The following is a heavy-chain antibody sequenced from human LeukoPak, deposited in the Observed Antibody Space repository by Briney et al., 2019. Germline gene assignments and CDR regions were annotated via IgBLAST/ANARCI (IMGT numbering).Heavy chain of an antibody. CDR1: GGSISSYY. CDR2: IYTSEKT. D-gene: IGHD6-6*01. CDR3: ARESSIAARPALDY. V-gene: IGHV4-4*07. Sequence: SETLSLTCTVSGGSISSYYWSWIRQPAGKGLEWIGRIYTSEKTNYNPSLKSRVTMSVDTSKNQFSLKVRSVTAADTAVYYCARESSIAARPALDYWGQGTLVTVSS. J-gene: IGHJ4*02.